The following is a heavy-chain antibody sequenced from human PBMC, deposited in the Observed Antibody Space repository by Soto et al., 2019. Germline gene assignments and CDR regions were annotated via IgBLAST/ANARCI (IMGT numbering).Heavy chain of an antibody. CDR1: SCSISSSNW. CDR3: ARTFAEHCSGGSCYRAAFDI. CDR2: IYHSGST. V-gene: IGHV4-4*02. D-gene: IGHD2-15*01. J-gene: IGHJ3*02. Sequence: PSETLSLTCAVSSCSISSSNWWSWVRQPPGKGLEWIGEIYHSGSTNYNPSLKSRVTISVDKSKNQFSLKLSSVTAADTAVYYCARTFAEHCSGGSCYRAAFDIWGQGTMVTVSS.